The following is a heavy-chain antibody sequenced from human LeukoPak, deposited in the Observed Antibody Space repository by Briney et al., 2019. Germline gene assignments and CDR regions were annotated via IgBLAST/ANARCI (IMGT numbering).Heavy chain of an antibody. CDR3: ARDGVSSSPDFDY. CDR2: IKYDGSEK. J-gene: IGHJ4*02. V-gene: IGHV3-7*01. CDR1: GFTFGGYW. D-gene: IGHD6-6*01. Sequence: PGGSLRLSCVASGFTFGGYWMYWVRQAPGKGLEWVANIKYDGSEKNYVDSMKGRFTISRDNAKNSLYLQMNSLRAEDTAVYYCARDGVSSSPDFDYWGQGTLVTVSS.